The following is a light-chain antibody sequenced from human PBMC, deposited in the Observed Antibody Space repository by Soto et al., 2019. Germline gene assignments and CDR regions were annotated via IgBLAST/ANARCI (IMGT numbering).Light chain of an antibody. CDR3: QQYNNWWT. CDR1: QSVSSSY. CDR2: GAS. V-gene: IGKV3-15*01. J-gene: IGKJ1*01. Sequence: ELGLTQSPGTLSLSPGERATLSGRASQSVSSSYLAWYQQKPGQAPRLLIYGASTRATGIPVRFSGSGSGTEFTLTISSLQSEDFAVYYCQQYNNWWTFGQGTKVDI.